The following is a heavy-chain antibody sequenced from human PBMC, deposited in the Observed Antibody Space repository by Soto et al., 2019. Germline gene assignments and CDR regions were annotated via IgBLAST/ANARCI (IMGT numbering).Heavy chain of an antibody. V-gene: IGHV4-34*01. J-gene: IGHJ5*02. CDR2: INHSGST. D-gene: IGHD3-10*01. CDR3: ARGDIRGFGELSSWFDP. Sequence: PSETLSLTCAVYGGSFSGYYWSWIRQPPGKGLEWIGEINHSGSTNYNPSLKGRVTISVDTSKNQFSLKLSSVTAADTAVYYCARGDIRGFGELSSWFDPWGQGTLVTVSS. CDR1: GGSFSGYY.